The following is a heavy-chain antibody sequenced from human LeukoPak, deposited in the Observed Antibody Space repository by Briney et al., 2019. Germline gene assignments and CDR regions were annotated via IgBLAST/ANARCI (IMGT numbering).Heavy chain of an antibody. D-gene: IGHD3-10*01. V-gene: IGHV4-34*01. CDR2: INHSGST. CDR3: ARGQLMVRGFYYYYYGMDA. Sequence: SETLSLTCAVYGGSFSGYYWSWIRQPPGKGLEWIGEINHSGSTNYNPSLKSRVTISVDTSKNQFSLKLSSVTAADTAVYYCARGQLMVRGFYYYYYGMDAWGQGTTVTVSS. CDR1: GGSFSGYY. J-gene: IGHJ6*02.